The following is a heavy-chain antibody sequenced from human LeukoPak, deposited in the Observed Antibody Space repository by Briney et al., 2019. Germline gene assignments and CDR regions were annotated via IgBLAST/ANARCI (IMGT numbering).Heavy chain of an antibody. V-gene: IGHV1-69*04. CDR2: IIPILGIA. D-gene: IGHD3-22*01. CDR1: GGTCSSYA. CDR3: ETSGYYYGY. Sequence: GSSVKVSCKASGGTCSSYAISWVRLAPGQGLEWMGRIIPILGIANYAQKFQGRVTITSDKSTSTAYMELSSLRSEDTAVYYCETSGYYYGYWGQGTLVTVSS. J-gene: IGHJ4*02.